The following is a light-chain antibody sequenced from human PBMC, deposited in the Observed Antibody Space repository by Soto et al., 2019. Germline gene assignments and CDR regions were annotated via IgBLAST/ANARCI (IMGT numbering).Light chain of an antibody. CDR1: QGISTY. V-gene: IGKV1-39*01. J-gene: IGKJ1*01. CDR3: QQYETFSGT. Sequence: DIQVTQFPSSLSASVGDRVAITCRASQGISTYLNWYQQKPGEAPKLLIYDASALPRGVPSRFSGSGSGTKFTLTIASLQPDDFATYYCQQYETFSGTFGPGTKVDIK. CDR2: DAS.